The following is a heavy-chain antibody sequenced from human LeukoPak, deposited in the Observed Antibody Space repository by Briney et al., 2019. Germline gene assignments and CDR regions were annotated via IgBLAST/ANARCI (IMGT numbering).Heavy chain of an antibody. CDR3: ARIRGAGADYYYYYMDV. V-gene: IGHV4-4*02. CDR1: GGSISSRNW. CDR2: IHQSGST. Sequence: SETLSLTCVVSGGSISSRNWWSWVRQPPGKGLEWIGEIHQSGSTNYNPSLKNRVTVSVDKSKNQFSLKLSSVTAADTAVYYCARIRGAGADYYYYYMDVWGKGTTVTVSS. D-gene: IGHD3-3*01. J-gene: IGHJ6*03.